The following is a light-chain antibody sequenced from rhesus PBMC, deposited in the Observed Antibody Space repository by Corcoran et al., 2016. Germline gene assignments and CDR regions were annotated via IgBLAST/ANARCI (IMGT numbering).Light chain of an antibody. V-gene: IGKV2S2*01. CDR2: KVT. CDR3: MQSTKDPRT. CDR1: QSLLHSNGNTY. J-gene: IGKJ1*01. Sequence: DIVMTQTPLSLPVTPGEPASISCRSSQSLLHSNGNTYLDWYLQKPGQSPRLLIYKVTNRESGVPDRVRGSGSGTDFKLKISRVEAEDVGVYYCMQSTKDPRTFGQGTKVEIK.